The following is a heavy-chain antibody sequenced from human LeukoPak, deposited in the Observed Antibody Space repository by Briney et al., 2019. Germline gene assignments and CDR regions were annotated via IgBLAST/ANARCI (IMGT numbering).Heavy chain of an antibody. J-gene: IGHJ5*02. CDR3: ARDRGIAVAGLNWFDP. D-gene: IGHD6-19*01. Sequence: GGSLRLPCAASGFTFSSYAMHWGRQAPGKGLEWVAVIIYDGSNKYYADSVKGRFTISRDNSKNTLYLQMNSLRAEDTAVYYCARDRGIAVAGLNWFDPWGQGTLVTVSS. CDR2: IIYDGSNK. V-gene: IGHV3-30*04. CDR1: GFTFSSYA.